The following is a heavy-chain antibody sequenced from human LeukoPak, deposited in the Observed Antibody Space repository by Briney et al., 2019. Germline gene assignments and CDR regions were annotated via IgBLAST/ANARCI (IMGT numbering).Heavy chain of an antibody. Sequence: ASVTVSCKVSGYTLTELSMHWVRQAPGKGLEWMGGFDPEDGETIYAQKFQGRVTMTEDTSTDTAYMELSSLRSEDTAVYYCTTEYPGIAVAGQGMYYYYYYMDVWGKGTTVTISS. CDR1: GYTLTELS. D-gene: IGHD6-19*01. CDR3: TTEYPGIAVAGQGMYYYYYYMDV. CDR2: FDPEDGET. V-gene: IGHV1-24*01. J-gene: IGHJ6*03.